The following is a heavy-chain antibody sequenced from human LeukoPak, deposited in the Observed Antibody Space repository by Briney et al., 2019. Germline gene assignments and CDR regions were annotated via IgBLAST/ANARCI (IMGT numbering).Heavy chain of an antibody. V-gene: IGHV3-23*01. Sequence: GGSLRLSCAASRSTFKDYAMNWVRQAPGKGLEWVSTISGSGTGTYYADSVKGRFTISRDNSRNTLHLQMDSLRADDTAVYYCATSYSSSSGPFDYWGQGTLVTVSS. CDR2: ISGSGTGT. CDR1: RSTFKDYA. D-gene: IGHD6-6*01. J-gene: IGHJ4*02. CDR3: ATSYSSSSGPFDY.